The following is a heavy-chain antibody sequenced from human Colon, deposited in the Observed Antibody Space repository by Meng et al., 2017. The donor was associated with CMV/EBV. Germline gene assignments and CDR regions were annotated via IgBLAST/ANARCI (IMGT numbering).Heavy chain of an antibody. D-gene: IGHD1-26*01. CDR3: AKGGSGSYDWFDP. CDR1: GFTFSKFG. J-gene: IGHJ5*02. V-gene: IGHV3-33*03. CDR2: IWGDGSEK. Sequence: VAAGFTFSKFGMHWVRQAPGKGLEWVAVIWGDGSEKYYSDSVKGRFTIFRDNPRNTLYLQMNSLRPDDTARYFCAKGGSGSYDWFDPWGQGTLVTVSS.